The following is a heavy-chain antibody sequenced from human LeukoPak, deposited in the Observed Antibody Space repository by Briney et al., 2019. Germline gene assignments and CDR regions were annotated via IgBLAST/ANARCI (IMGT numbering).Heavy chain of an antibody. Sequence: PSETLSLTCTVSGGSISSSSYYWGWIRQLPGKGLEWIGSIYYSGSTYYNPSLKSRVTISVDTSKNQFSLKLSSVTAADTAVYYCARRPMRGYCSSTSCYVDRTPHFDYWGQGTLVTVSS. CDR1: GGSISSSSYY. CDR3: ARRPMRGYCSSTSCYVDRTPHFDY. D-gene: IGHD2-2*01. V-gene: IGHV4-39*01. J-gene: IGHJ4*02. CDR2: IYYSGST.